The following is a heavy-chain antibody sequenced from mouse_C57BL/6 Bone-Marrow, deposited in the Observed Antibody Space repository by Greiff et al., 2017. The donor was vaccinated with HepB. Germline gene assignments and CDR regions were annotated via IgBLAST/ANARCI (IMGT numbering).Heavy chain of an antibody. CDR2: IDPSDSYT. J-gene: IGHJ4*01. Sequence: VQLQQPGAELVRPGTSVKLSCKASGYTFTSYWMHWVKQRPGQGLEWIGVIDPSDSYTNYNQKFKGKATLTVDTSSSTAYMQLSSLTSEDSAVYYCARLGSPMDYWGQGTSVTVSS. CDR3: ARLGSPMDY. CDR1: GYTFTSYW. V-gene: IGHV1-59*01. D-gene: IGHD3-3*01.